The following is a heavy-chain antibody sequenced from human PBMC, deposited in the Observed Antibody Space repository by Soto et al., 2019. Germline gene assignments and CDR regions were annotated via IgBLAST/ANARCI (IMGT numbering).Heavy chain of an antibody. J-gene: IGHJ4*02. D-gene: IGHD6-19*01. V-gene: IGHV3-23*01. CDR2: VSAGGGNT. CDR3: AQSSSGWSNFDY. CDR1: GFTFSSYA. Sequence: EVQLLESGGGLVQPGGSLRLSCAASGFTFSSYAMSWVRQAPGKGLEWVSAVSAGGGNTYYADSVKGRFTISRDNSKNTLYLQMNSLRAEDTAVYYCAQSSSGWSNFDYWGPGTLVTVSS.